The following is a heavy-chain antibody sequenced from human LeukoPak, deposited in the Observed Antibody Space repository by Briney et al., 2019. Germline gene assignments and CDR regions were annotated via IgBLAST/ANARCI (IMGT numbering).Heavy chain of an antibody. Sequence: GRSLRLSCAASGFTFSNYGMHSVRQAPGKGLEWVAVISYDESNKYYADSVKGRFTISRDNSKNTLYLQMNSLRPEDTALYYCAKGVVAATNAAYYGMDVWGQGTTATVSS. CDR2: ISYDESNK. CDR3: AKGVVAATNAAYYGMDV. J-gene: IGHJ6*02. CDR1: GFTFSNYG. D-gene: IGHD2-15*01. V-gene: IGHV3-30*18.